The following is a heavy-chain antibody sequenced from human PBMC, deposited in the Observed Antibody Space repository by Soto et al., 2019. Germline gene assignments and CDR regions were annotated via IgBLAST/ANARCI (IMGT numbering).Heavy chain of an antibody. J-gene: IGHJ5*02. Sequence: EVHLVESGGGLIQPGGSLTLSCAASGFAVSNTYMSWVRQAPGRGLEWVSFIYSDGTTCYADSVKGRFTISRDTSKNTLSLQMNSLRAEDTAVYYCAIDCSGGSCYPALGAWGQGTLFTVSS. V-gene: IGHV3-53*01. CDR3: AIDCSGGSCYPALGA. CDR1: GFAVSNTY. CDR2: IYSDGTT. D-gene: IGHD2-15*01.